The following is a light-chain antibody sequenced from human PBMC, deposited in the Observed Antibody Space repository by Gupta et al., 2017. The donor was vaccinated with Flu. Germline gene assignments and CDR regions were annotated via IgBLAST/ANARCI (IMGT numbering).Light chain of an antibody. V-gene: IGKV1-5*03. Sequence: PATLFASIGDRGTITGRASQSISSWLTWHQQKPGKAPKVVIYKASTLESGVPSRYSGSGSGTEFTLTIMSLKPDDFATYYCQQKNTYSRTSGQGTKVEIK. CDR1: QSISSW. CDR3: QQKNTYSRT. CDR2: KAS. J-gene: IGKJ1*01.